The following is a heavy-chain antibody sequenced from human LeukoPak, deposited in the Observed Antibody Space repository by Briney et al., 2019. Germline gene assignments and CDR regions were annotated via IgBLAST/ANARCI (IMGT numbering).Heavy chain of an antibody. Sequence: SETLSLTCTVSGGSISSYYWNWIRQPPGKGLEFIGYIYYNGRTDYNPSLKSRVTISVDTSKNHFSLKLTSVTAADTAVYFCARGDYSDSQRFDPWGQGILVTVSS. J-gene: IGHJ5*02. V-gene: IGHV4-59*01. CDR2: IYYNGRT. CDR1: GGSISSYY. CDR3: ARGDYSDSQRFDP. D-gene: IGHD3-22*01.